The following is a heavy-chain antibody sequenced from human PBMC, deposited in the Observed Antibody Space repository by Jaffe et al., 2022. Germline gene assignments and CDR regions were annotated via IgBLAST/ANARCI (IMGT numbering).Heavy chain of an antibody. Sequence: EVQLVESGGGLVQPGGSLRLSCAASGFTFSSYWMSWVRQAPGKGLEWVANIKQDGSEKYYVDSVKGRFTISRDNAKNSLYLQMNSLRAEDTAVYYCARLRRCSGGSCYPLDAFDIWGQGTMVTVSS. CDR3: ARLRRCSGGSCYPLDAFDI. J-gene: IGHJ3*02. CDR1: GFTFSSYW. V-gene: IGHV3-7*01. D-gene: IGHD2-15*01. CDR2: IKQDGSEK.